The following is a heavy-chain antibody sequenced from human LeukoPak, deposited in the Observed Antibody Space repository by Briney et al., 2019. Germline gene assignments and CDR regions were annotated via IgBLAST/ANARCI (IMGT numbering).Heavy chain of an antibody. CDR3: ARVLRPYTAMDPFDY. Sequence: SSVKVSCKASGGTFSSYAISWVRQAPGQGLEWMGGIIPIFGTANYAQKFQGRVTITADESTSTAYMELSSLRSEDTAVYYCARVLRPYTAMDPFDYWGQGTLVTVSS. V-gene: IGHV1-69*01. J-gene: IGHJ4*02. CDR1: GGTFSSYA. D-gene: IGHD5-18*01. CDR2: IIPIFGTA.